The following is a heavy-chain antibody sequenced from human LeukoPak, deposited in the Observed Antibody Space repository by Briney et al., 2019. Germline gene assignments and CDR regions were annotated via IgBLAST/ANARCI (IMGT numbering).Heavy chain of an antibody. Sequence: SSETLSLTCTVSSGSISSSSYYWGWIRQPPGKGLEWIGSIYYSGSTYYNPSLKSRVTISVDTSKNQFSVKLSSVTAADTAVYYCARDRGFDSSGYYTRYFDYWGQGTLVTVSS. CDR1: SGSISSSSYY. D-gene: IGHD3-22*01. CDR2: IYYSGST. CDR3: ARDRGFDSSGYYTRYFDY. J-gene: IGHJ4*02. V-gene: IGHV4-39*07.